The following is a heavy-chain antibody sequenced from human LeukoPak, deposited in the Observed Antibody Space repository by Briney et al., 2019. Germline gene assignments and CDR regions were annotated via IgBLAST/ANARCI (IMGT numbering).Heavy chain of an antibody. CDR3: ARDRRSIAVAGTLGD. D-gene: IGHD6-19*01. Sequence: GGSLRLSCAASGFTFSSYAIHWVRQAPGKGLEWLAVISYDGSNKYYADSVKGRFTISRDNSKNTLYLQMNSLRAEDTAVYYCARDRRSIAVAGTLGDWGQGTLVTVSS. J-gene: IGHJ4*02. CDR1: GFTFSSYA. CDR2: ISYDGSNK. V-gene: IGHV3-30-3*01.